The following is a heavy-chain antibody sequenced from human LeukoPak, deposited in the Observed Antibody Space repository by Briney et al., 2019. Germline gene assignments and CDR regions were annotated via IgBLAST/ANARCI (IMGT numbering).Heavy chain of an antibody. J-gene: IGHJ6*03. D-gene: IGHD5-12*01. CDR3: AREGIVATIGGLYYYCYMDV. CDR2: INDRGHT. Sequence: PSETLSLTCAVYGVSFSSYHWNWIRQFPGKGLEWVGEINDRGHTNYNPSLESRATISVDTSKNQFSLKLSSVTAADTAVYYCAREGIVATIGGLYYYCYMDVWGKGTTVTVSS. CDR1: GVSFSSYH. V-gene: IGHV4-34*01.